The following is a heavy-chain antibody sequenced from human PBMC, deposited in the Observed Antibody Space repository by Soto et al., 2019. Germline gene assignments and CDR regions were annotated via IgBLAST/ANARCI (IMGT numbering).Heavy chain of an antibody. CDR1: GFTFSSYT. D-gene: IGHD3-16*01. CDR3: SRDRIGVLGSLVAFDI. V-gene: IGHV3-21*06. CDR2: LSSSSSYI. Sequence: EVQLVESGGGLVKPGGSLRLPCAASGFTFSSYTMNWVRQAPGKGLEWASTLSSSSSYIYYADSVKGRFTISRDNAKNSLYLQMNSLRAEDTAVYYCSRDRIGVLGSLVAFDIWGQGTMVTVSS. J-gene: IGHJ3*02.